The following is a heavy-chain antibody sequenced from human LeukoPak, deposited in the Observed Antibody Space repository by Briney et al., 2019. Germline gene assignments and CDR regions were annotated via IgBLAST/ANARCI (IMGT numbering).Heavy chain of an antibody. CDR3: AKGDYYGSGRWSHMNV. CDR2: ISGSGGST. CDR1: GFAFSSYD. J-gene: IGHJ6*03. D-gene: IGHD3-10*01. V-gene: IGHV3-23*01. Sequence: GGTLRLSCAASGFAFSSYDLNWVRQAPGKGLEWVSLISGSGGSTYYADSVKGRFTISRDNSKNRLYLQMNSLRAEDTAVYYCAKGDYYGSGRWSHMNVWGKGTTVIISS.